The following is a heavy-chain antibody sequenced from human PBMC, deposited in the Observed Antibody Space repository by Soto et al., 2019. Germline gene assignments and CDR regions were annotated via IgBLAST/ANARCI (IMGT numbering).Heavy chain of an antibody. CDR1: GVTIRGYY. CDR3: ASGTLSTIAAPDS. Sequence: QVQLQESGPGLVKPSETLSLTCNVSGVTIRGYYWNWIRQPPGKTLEWIGSIYYTGGTNYNPSLKSRVTISVDTSKNHFSPKFISLTAADTAVYYCASGTLSTIAAPDSWAQGTLVTVSS. CDR2: IYYTGGT. D-gene: IGHD6-13*01. J-gene: IGHJ4*02. V-gene: IGHV4-59*01.